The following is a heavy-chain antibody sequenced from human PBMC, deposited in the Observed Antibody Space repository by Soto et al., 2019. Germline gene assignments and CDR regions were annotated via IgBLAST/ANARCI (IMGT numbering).Heavy chain of an antibody. CDR2: ISYDGSNK. CDR3: ARVFLSSLVWFGNHNNYFDY. V-gene: IGHV3-30-3*01. D-gene: IGHD3-10*01. Sequence: GGSLRLSCAASGFTFSSYAMHWVRQAPGKGLEWVAVISYDGSNKYYADSVKGRFTISRDNSKNTLYLQMNSLRAEDTAVYYCARVFLSSLVWFGNHNNYFDYWGQGTLVTVSS. J-gene: IGHJ4*02. CDR1: GFTFSSYA.